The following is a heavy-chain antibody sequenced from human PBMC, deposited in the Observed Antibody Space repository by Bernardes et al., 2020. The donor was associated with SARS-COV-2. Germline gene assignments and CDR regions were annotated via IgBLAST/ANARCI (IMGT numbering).Heavy chain of an antibody. V-gene: IGHV4-4*07. D-gene: IGHD3-3*01. CDR3: ERDGYYDFWSGYPYGMDV. Sequence: TNYNPSLKSRVTMSVDTSKNQFSLKLSPVTAADTAVYYCERDGYYDFWSGYPYGMDVWG. J-gene: IGHJ6*01. CDR2: T.